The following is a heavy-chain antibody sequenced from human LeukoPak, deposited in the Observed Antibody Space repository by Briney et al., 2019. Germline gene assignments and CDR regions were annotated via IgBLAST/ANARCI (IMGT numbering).Heavy chain of an antibody. CDR3: ARVLPKGVTTWYYFDY. CDR1: GGSISSGGYY. V-gene: IGHV4-31*03. D-gene: IGHD1-1*01. Sequence: SQTLSLTCTVSGGSISSGGYYWSWIRQHPGKGLEWIGYIYYSGSTYYNPSLKSRVTISVDTSENQFSLKLSSVTAADTAVYYCARVLPKGVTTWYYFDYWGQGTLVTVSS. CDR2: IYYSGST. J-gene: IGHJ4*02.